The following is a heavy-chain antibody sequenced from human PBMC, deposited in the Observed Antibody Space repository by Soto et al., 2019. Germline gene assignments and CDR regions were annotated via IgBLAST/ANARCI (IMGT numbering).Heavy chain of an antibody. CDR2: IFPNDVK. D-gene: IGHD2-21*02. CDR3: ARIYGGNSGGWLDP. V-gene: IGHV2-26*01. Sequence: QVTLKESGPVLVKPTETLTLTCTVSGFSLTSAGMGVCWIRQPPGKALEWLAHIFPNDVKSYSTSLKSRHTISKDTSKSQVVLTMTNTDPVDTATYYCARIYGGNSGGWLDPWGQGTLVTVSS. CDR1: GFSLTSAGMG. J-gene: IGHJ5*02.